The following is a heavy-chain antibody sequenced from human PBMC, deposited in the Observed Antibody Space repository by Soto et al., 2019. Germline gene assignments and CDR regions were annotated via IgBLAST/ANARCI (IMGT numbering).Heavy chain of an antibody. CDR3: ATGTSIAARPRYPGYYYGMDV. D-gene: IGHD6-6*01. Sequence: SETLSLTCTVSGGSISSSSYYWGWIRQPPGKGLEWIGSIYYSGSTYYNPSLKSRVTISVDTSKNQFSLKLSSVTAADTAVYYCATGTSIAARPRYPGYYYGMDVWGQGTTVTVS. CDR2: IYYSGST. J-gene: IGHJ6*02. V-gene: IGHV4-39*01. CDR1: GGSISSSSYY.